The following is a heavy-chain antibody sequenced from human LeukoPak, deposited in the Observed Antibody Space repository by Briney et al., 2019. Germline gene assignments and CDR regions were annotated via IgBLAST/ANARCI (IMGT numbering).Heavy chain of an antibody. CDR3: ARDGFTTSHAFDI. Sequence: PSETLSLTCTVSGGSIGSSNYCWGWIRQPPGKGLEWVSYISSSSSTIYYADSVKGRFTISRDNAKNSLYLQMNSLRDEDTAVYYCARDGFTTSHAFDIWGQGTTVTVSP. J-gene: IGHJ3*02. V-gene: IGHV3-48*02. CDR2: ISSSSSTI. D-gene: IGHD1-14*01. CDR1: GGSIGSSNYC.